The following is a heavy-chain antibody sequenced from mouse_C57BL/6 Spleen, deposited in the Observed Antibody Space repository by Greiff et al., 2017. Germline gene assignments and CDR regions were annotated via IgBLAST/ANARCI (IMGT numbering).Heavy chain of an antibody. J-gene: IGHJ2*01. V-gene: IGHV14-2*01. Sequence: VQLQQSGAELVKPGASVKLSCTASGFNIKDYYMHWVKQRTEQGLEWIGRIDPEDGETKYAPKFPGQATITADTSSNTAYLQLSSLTSEDTAVYYCALLWLRRGGYYFDYWGQGTTLTVSS. CDR3: ALLWLRRGGYYFDY. D-gene: IGHD2-2*01. CDR1: GFNIKDYY. CDR2: IDPEDGET.